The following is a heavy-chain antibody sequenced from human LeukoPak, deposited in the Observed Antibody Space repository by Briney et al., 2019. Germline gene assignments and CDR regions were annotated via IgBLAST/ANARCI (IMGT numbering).Heavy chain of an antibody. CDR2: IIPILGIA. CDR3: ARVGGVQDYYFDY. V-gene: IGHV1-69*04. J-gene: IGHJ4*02. Sequence: GASVKVSCKASGGTFSSYAISWVRQAPGQGLEWMGRIIPILGIANYAQKFQGRVTITADKSTSTAYMELSSLRSEDTAVYYCARVGGVQDYYFDYWGQGTLVTVSS. CDR1: GGTFSSYA. D-gene: IGHD3-16*01.